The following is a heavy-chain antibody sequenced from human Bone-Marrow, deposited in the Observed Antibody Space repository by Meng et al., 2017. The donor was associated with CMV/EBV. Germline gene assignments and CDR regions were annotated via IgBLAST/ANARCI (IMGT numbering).Heavy chain of an antibody. CDR1: GYTFTSYD. J-gene: IGHJ6*02. CDR3: ARGCTNGVCSIFYYYYGMDV. CDR2: MNPNSGNT. V-gene: IGHV1-8*03. Sequence: ASVKVSCKASGYTFTSYDINWVRQATGQGLEWMGWMNPNSGNTGYAQKFQGRVTITRNTSISTAYMELSSLRSEDTAVYYCARGCTNGVCSIFYYYYGMDVWGQGNTVTVAS. D-gene: IGHD2-8*01.